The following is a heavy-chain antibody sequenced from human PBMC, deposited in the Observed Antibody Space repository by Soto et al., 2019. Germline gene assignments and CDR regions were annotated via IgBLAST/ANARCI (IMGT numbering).Heavy chain of an antibody. J-gene: IGHJ3*02. CDR1: GYTFTSYY. CDR3: ARDLRRGAFDI. CDR2: INPSGGST. V-gene: IGHV1-46*01. Sequence: QVQLVQSGAEVKKPGASVKVSCKASGYTFTSYYMHWVRQAPGQGLEWMGIINPSGGSTSYAQKFQGRVTMTRDTSTSTVYMELSSLRSEATAVYYCARDLRRGAFDIWGQGTMVTVSS. D-gene: IGHD4-17*01.